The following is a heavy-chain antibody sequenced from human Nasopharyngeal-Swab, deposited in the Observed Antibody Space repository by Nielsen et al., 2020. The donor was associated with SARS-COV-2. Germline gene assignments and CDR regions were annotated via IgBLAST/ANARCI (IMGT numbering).Heavy chain of an antibody. Sequence: WIRQPPGKGLEWVGFIRSKAYGGTTEYAASVKGRFTILRDDSKSIAYLQMNSLKTEDTAVYYCTRAELGAVAGVYYFDYWGQGTLVTVSS. V-gene: IGHV3-49*02. CDR3: TRAELGAVAGVYYFDY. CDR2: IRSKAYGGTT. D-gene: IGHD6-19*01. J-gene: IGHJ4*02.